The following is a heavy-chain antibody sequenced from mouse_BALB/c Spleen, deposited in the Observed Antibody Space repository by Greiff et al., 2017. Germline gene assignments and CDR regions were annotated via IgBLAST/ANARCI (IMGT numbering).Heavy chain of an antibody. CDR1: GFTFSSYG. J-gene: IGHJ2*01. CDR3: ARDRAGDGYGDY. Sequence: EVKLVESGGGLVQPGGSLKLSCAASGFTFSSYGMSWVRQTPDKRLELVATINSNGGSTYYPDSVKGRFTISRDNAKNTLYLQMSSLKSEDTAMYYCARDRAGDGYGDYWGQGTTLTVSS. D-gene: IGHD2-2*01. CDR2: INSNGGST. V-gene: IGHV5-6-3*01.